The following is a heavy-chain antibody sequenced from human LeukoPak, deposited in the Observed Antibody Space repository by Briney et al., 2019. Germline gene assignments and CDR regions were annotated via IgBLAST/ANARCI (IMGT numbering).Heavy chain of an antibody. D-gene: IGHD4-17*01. J-gene: IGHJ4*02. CDR1: GGPISSGGSVSSSPYY. Sequence: PSETLSLTCTVSGGPISSGGSVSSSPYYWGWIRQPPGKGLEWIATILYTGSTYYNPPLKSRVTISSDTSKNQFSLKLTSVTAADTAVYYCARLRDYGPHLDYWGPGTLVTISS. CDR3: ARLRDYGPHLDY. CDR2: ILYTGST. V-gene: IGHV4-39*01.